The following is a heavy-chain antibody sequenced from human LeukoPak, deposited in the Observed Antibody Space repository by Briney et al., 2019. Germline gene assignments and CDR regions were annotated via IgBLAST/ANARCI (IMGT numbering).Heavy chain of an antibody. D-gene: IGHD6-13*01. CDR3: ARSTTSPFQYSIAPAQYYYYMDV. CDR1: GYTFTSYD. V-gene: IGHV1-8*03. CDR2: MNPNSGNT. J-gene: IGHJ6*03. Sequence: GASVKVSCKASGYTFTSYDINWVRQATGQGLEWMGWMNPNSGNTGYAQKFQGRVTITRNTSISTAYMELSSLRSEDTAVYYCARSTTSPFQYSIAPAQYYYYMDVWGKGTTVTVSS.